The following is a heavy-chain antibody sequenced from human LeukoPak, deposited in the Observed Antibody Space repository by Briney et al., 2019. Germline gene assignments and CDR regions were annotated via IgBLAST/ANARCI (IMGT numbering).Heavy chain of an antibody. D-gene: IGHD6-19*01. Sequence: SETLSLTCAVYGGSFSGYYWSWIRQPPGKGLEWIGEINHSGSTNYNPSLKSRVTISVDTSKNQFSLKLSSVTAADTAVYYCAREVAVAGTMNWFDPWGQGTLVTVSS. CDR2: INHSGST. V-gene: IGHV4-34*01. CDR1: GGSFSGYY. CDR3: AREVAVAGTMNWFDP. J-gene: IGHJ5*02.